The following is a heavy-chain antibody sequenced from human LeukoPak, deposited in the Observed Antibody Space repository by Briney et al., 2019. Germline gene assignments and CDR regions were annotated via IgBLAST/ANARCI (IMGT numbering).Heavy chain of an antibody. CDR2: IYYSGST. Sequence: SETLSLTCTVSGDSVSSGSYYWSWLRQPPGKGLEWIGYIYYSGSTNYNPSLKSRVTISVDTSKNQFSLKLSSVTAADTAVYYCARENFGIAATIDYWGQGTLVTVSS. V-gene: IGHV4-61*01. CDR1: GDSVSSGSYY. D-gene: IGHD6-25*01. CDR3: ARENFGIAATIDY. J-gene: IGHJ4*02.